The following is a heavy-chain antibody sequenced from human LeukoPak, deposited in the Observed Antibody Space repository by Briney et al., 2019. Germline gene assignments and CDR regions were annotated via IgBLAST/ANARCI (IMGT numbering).Heavy chain of an antibody. J-gene: IGHJ4*02. CDR2: ISYDGSNK. CDR1: GFTVSSNY. Sequence: PGGTLRLSCAASGFTVSSNYMSWVRQAPGKGLEWVAVISYDGSNKYYADSVKGRFTISRDNSKNTLYLQMNSLRAEDAAVYYCAKDPRPYWGQGTLVTVSS. CDR3: AKDPRPY. V-gene: IGHV3-30*18.